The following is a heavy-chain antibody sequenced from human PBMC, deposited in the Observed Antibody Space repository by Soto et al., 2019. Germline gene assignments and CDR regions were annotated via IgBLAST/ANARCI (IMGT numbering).Heavy chain of an antibody. CDR2: IIPICGTA. V-gene: IGHV1-69*13. J-gene: IGHJ3*02. CDR3: AAAYSGSYSDAFDI. Sequence: SVKVSCKASGGTFSSYAISWVRQAPGQGLEWIGGIIPICGTANYAQKFQGRVTITADESTSTAYMELSSLRSEDTAVYYCAAAYSGSYSDAFDIWGQGTMVTVSS. CDR1: GGTFSSYA. D-gene: IGHD1-26*01.